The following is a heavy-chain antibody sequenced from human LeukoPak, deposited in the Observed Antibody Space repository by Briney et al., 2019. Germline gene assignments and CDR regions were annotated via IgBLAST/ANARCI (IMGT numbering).Heavy chain of an antibody. D-gene: IGHD5-12*01. CDR3: ARDHEDIVATIWGEGLNI. CDR1: GGSCSGYY. J-gene: IGHJ3*02. Sequence: PSETLSLTCAVYGGSCSGYYWSWIRQPAGKGLEWIGHIYTSGSTKYNPSLKGRVTMSVDTSKNQFSLNLSSVTAADTAVYYCARDHEDIVATIWGEGLNIWGQGTVVTVSS. V-gene: IGHV4-59*10. CDR2: IYTSGST.